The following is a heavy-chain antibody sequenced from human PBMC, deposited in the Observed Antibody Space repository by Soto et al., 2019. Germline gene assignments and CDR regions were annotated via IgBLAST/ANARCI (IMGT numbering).Heavy chain of an antibody. CDR2: IYPVDSDT. J-gene: IGHJ3*02. Sequence: GESLKISCKGSGYSFTSYWIGWVRQMPGKGLEWMGIIYPVDSDTRYSPSFQGQVTISADKSISTAYLQWSSLKASDTAMYYCARPHTVMVTGSDAFDIWGQGTMVT. D-gene: IGHD5-18*01. CDR3: ARPHTVMVTGSDAFDI. V-gene: IGHV5-51*01. CDR1: GYSFTSYW.